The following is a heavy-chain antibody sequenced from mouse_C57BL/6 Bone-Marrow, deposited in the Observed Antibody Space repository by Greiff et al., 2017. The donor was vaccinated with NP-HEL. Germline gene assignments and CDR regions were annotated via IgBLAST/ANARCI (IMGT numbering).Heavy chain of an antibody. CDR1: GFTFSDYY. D-gene: IGHD2-4*01. CDR2: IYYDGSST. CDR3: ARDDYPYWYFDV. V-gene: IGHV5-16*01. Sequence: EVKLVESEGGLVQPGSSMKLSCTASGFTFSDYYMAWVRQVPEKGLEWVANIYYDGSSTYYLDSLKSRFIISRDNAKNILYLQMSSLKSEDTATYYCARDDYPYWYFDVWGTGTTVTVSS. J-gene: IGHJ1*03.